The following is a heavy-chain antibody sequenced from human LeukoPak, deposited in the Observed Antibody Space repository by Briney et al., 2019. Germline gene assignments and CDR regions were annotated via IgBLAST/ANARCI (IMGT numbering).Heavy chain of an antibody. Sequence: GGSLRLSCAASGFTFSSYSMNWVRQAPGKGLEWVSYISSSSSTIYYADSVKGRFTISRDNAKNSLYLQMNSLRAEDTAVYYCARDPVATIGVFDYWGQGTLVTVSS. D-gene: IGHD5-12*01. CDR2: ISSSSSTI. CDR1: GFTFSSYS. V-gene: IGHV3-48*01. J-gene: IGHJ4*02. CDR3: ARDPVATIGVFDY.